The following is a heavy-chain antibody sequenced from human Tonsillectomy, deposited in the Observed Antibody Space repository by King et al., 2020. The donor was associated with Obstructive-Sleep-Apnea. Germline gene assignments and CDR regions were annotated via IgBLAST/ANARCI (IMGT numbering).Heavy chain of an antibody. CDR3: ARAPMVRGIIRWFDP. D-gene: IGHD3-10*01. Sequence: QLQESGPGLVKPSQTLSLTCTVSGGSINSGDYYWSWIRQHPGKGLEWIGNIYYSGSTNYNASLKSRVTISVDTSKNQFSLKLSSVTAADTAVYYCARAPMVRGIIRWFDPWGQGTLVTVSS. J-gene: IGHJ5*02. CDR1: GGSINSGDYY. CDR2: IYYSGST. V-gene: IGHV4-31*03.